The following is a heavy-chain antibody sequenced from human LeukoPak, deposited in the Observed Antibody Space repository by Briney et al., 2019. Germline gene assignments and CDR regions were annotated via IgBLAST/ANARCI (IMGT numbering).Heavy chain of an antibody. Sequence: GGSLRLSCAASGFTFSNYWMNWVRQAPGKGLEWVANVKQDGSEKYYVASVKGRFAISRDNAKNSLYLQMNSLRAEDTAVYYCATRYFDLWGRGTLVTVSS. CDR2: VKQDGSEK. J-gene: IGHJ2*01. CDR1: GFTFSNYW. CDR3: ATRYFDL. V-gene: IGHV3-7*01.